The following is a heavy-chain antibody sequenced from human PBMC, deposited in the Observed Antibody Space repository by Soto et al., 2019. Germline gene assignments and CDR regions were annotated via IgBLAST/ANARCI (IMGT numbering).Heavy chain of an antibody. CDR1: GYTFTSYD. V-gene: IGHV1-8*01. CDR2: MNPNSGNT. J-gene: IGHJ6*03. CDR3: AREYDYDFWSGYFSYYYMDV. Sequence: ASVKVSCKASGYTFTSYDINWVRQATGQGLERMGWMNPNSGNTGYAQKFQGRVTMTRNTSISTAYMELSSLRSEDTAVYYCAREYDYDFWSGYFSYYYMDVWGKGTTVTVSS. D-gene: IGHD3-3*01.